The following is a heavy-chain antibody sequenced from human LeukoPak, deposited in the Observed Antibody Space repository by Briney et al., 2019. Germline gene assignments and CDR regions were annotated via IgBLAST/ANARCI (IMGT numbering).Heavy chain of an antibody. V-gene: IGHV1-18*01. Sequence: GASVKVSCKASGYTFTSYGISWVRQAPGQGLEWMGWISGYNGNTHYAQKLQGRVTMTTDTSTSTAYMELRSLRSDDTAVYYCARGPYCSGGTCYSQYFDCWGQGTLVTVSS. CDR1: GYTFTSYG. J-gene: IGHJ4*02. CDR3: ARGPYCSGGTCYSQYFDC. CDR2: ISGYNGNT. D-gene: IGHD2-15*01.